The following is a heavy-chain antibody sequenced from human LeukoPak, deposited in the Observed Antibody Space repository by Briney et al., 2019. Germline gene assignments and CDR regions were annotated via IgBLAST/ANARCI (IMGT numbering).Heavy chain of an antibody. D-gene: IGHD3-3*01. J-gene: IGHJ4*02. CDR3: ARGGSALLYRPEYYFDY. Sequence: PGGSLRLSCAASGFSLSTFCMHWVRQAPGKGLEWVSFIQFDGNDKYYADSVQGRFTISRDVSNNTLYLQMNSLRAEDTAVYYCARGGSALLYRPEYYFDYWGQGTLVTVSS. V-gene: IGHV3-30*02. CDR2: IQFDGNDK. CDR1: GFSLSTFC.